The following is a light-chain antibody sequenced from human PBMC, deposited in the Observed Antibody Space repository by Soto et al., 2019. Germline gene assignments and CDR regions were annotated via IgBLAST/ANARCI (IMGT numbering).Light chain of an antibody. CDR2: AAS. CDR3: QQSHSSPYT. CDR1: EPINDF. V-gene: IGKV1-39*01. J-gene: IGKJ2*01. Sequence: DIQMTQSPSSLPASVGDTVTITCRASEPINDFLNWYQQKPGKTPHLLVFAASSLQTGVPSRFSGSGSGTYFTLTISNLQPEDYATYYCQQSHSSPYTFGQGTK.